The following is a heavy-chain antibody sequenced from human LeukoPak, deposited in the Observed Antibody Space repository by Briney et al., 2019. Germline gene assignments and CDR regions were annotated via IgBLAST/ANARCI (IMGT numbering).Heavy chain of an antibody. V-gene: IGHV4-34*01. CDR3: ARVRDYDR. D-gene: IGHD3-16*01. CDR2: INHSGGT. Sequence: SETLSLTCAVYSGSFSGYYWSWIRQPPGKGLEWIGEINHSGGTNYNPSLKSRVTISVDASKDASKSQFSLKLSSVTAADTAVYYRARVRDYDRWGQGTLVTVSS. CDR1: SGSFSGYY. J-gene: IGHJ5*02.